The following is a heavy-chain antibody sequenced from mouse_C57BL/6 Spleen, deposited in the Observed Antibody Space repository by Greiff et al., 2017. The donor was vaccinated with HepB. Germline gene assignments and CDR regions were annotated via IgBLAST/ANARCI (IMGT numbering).Heavy chain of an antibody. CDR1: GYTFTSYW. J-gene: IGHJ2*01. D-gene: IGHD1-1*01. CDR3: ARWPSYYYGSSYDYFDY. Sequence: QVQLQQPGAELVMPGASVKLSCKASGYTFTSYWMHWVKQRPGQGLEWIGEIDPSDSYTNYNQKFKGKSTLTVDKSSSTAYMQLSSLPSEDSAVYDCARWPSYYYGSSYDYFDYWGQGTTLTVSS. V-gene: IGHV1-69*01. CDR2: IDPSDSYT.